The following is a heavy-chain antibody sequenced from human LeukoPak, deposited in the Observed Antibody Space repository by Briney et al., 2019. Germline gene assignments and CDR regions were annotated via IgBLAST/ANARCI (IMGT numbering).Heavy chain of an antibody. CDR3: ARTAARRFDY. V-gene: IGHV1-46*01. D-gene: IGHD6-6*01. CDR2: INPTGGST. CDR1: GYTFTSYD. J-gene: IGHJ4*02. Sequence: ASVKVSCKASGYTFTSYDINWVRQATGQGLEWMGIINPTGGSTTYAQKFQGRVTMTRDTSTSTVYMELSSLRSDDTAVYYCARTAARRFDYWGQGTLVTVSS.